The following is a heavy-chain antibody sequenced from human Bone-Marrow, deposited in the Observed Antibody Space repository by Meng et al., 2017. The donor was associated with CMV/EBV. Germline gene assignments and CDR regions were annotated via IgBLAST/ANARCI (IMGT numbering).Heavy chain of an antibody. V-gene: IGHV3-30*02. CDR2: IRFDGSNK. CDR3: ARGLYTSAWLDY. D-gene: IGHD6-19*01. CDR1: GFTFSSYG. J-gene: IGHJ4*02. Sequence: GESLKISCAASGFTFSSYGMHWVRQAPGKGLEWVAFIRFDGSNKYYADSVKGRFTISRDSSKNTVYLQMNSLRAEDTAVYYCARGLYTSAWLDYWGQGTLVTVSS.